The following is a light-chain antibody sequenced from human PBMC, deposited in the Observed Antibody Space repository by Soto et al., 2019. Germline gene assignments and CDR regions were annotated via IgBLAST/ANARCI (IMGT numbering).Light chain of an antibody. Sequence: ILMTQSPATLSVSPGERATLSCRASQSVSNNLAWYQQKPGQAPRLLIYDASTRATGIPARFSGSGSGTESTLTIRGLQSEDFAVYYCQQYSNWHPWTFGQGSKVEIK. CDR3: QQYSNWHPWT. J-gene: IGKJ1*01. CDR1: QSVSNN. CDR2: DAS. V-gene: IGKV3-15*01.